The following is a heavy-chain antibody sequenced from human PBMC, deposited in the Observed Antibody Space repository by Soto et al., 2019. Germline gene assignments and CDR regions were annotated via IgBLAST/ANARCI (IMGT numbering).Heavy chain of an antibody. V-gene: IGHV1-3*01. D-gene: IGHD5-12*01. CDR2: INAGNGNT. CDR1: GYTFSKYA. Sequence: ASVKVSCKASGYTFSKYAMQWVRQAVGQRLEWMGWINAGNGNTKYSQKIQGRLSITRDTSANTAYMDLRSLTSEDTAVFYCARGMWVATPPSYYFHRGGRETRVTFS. J-gene: IGHJ2*01. CDR3: ARGMWVATPPSYYFHR.